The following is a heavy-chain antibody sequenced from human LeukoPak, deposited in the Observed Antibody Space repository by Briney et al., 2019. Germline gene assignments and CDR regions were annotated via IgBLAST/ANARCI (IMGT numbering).Heavy chain of an antibody. Sequence: SETLSLTCTVSGGSISSGGYYWSWIRQHPGKGLEWIGSIYYSGSTYYNPSLKSRVTISVDTSKNQFSLKLSSVTAADTAVYYCARDQLIGSRVDYWGQGTLVTVSS. V-gene: IGHV4-39*07. J-gene: IGHJ4*02. CDR1: GGSISSGGYY. CDR2: IYYSGST. CDR3: ARDQLIGSRVDY. D-gene: IGHD2-21*01.